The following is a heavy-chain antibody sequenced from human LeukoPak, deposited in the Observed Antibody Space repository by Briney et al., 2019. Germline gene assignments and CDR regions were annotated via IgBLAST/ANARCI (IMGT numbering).Heavy chain of an antibody. D-gene: IGHD3-3*01. CDR2: IYYSGST. Sequence: PSETLSLTCTVSGGSISSYYWSWTRQPPGKGLEWIGYIYYSGSTNYNPSLKSRVTISVDTSKNQFSLKLSSVTAADTAVYYCARLWDYDFWSGYPNWFDPWGQGTLVTVSS. J-gene: IGHJ5*02. CDR1: GGSISSYY. CDR3: ARLWDYDFWSGYPNWFDP. V-gene: IGHV4-59*08.